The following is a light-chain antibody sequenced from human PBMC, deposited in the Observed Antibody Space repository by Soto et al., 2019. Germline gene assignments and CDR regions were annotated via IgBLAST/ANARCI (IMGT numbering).Light chain of an antibody. CDR1: SSDVGSYNL. V-gene: IGLV2-23*01. CDR3: CSYAGSRV. Sequence: QSALTQPASVSGSPGQSITISCTGTSSDVGSYNLVSWYQQHPGKAPKLMIYEGSKRPSGVSNRFSGSKSGNTASLTISGVQAEDEAAYYCCSYAGSRVFGGGTQLTVL. J-gene: IGLJ3*02. CDR2: EGS.